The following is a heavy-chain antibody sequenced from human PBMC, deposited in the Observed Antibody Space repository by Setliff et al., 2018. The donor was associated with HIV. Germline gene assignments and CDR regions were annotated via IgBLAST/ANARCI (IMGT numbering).Heavy chain of an antibody. CDR1: GFTFSTYD. CDR3: VRELGRPGSWYFDL. J-gene: IGHJ2*01. V-gene: IGHV3-13*01. Sequence: GSLRLSCAASGFTFSTYDMHWVRQPTGKGLEWVSVIGAAGGTSYRNSVKGQFIVSRENAKNSLYLQMNNLRAGDTAVYYCVRELGRPGSWYFDLWGRGTLVTVS. D-gene: IGHD7-27*01. CDR2: IGAAGGT.